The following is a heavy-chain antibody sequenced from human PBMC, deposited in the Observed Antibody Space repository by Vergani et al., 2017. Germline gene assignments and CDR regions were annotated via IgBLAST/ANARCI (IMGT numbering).Heavy chain of an antibody. CDR3: ARGFRPRPPGGASVSFDY. CDR2: IIPIFGTA. D-gene: IGHD3-16*01. Sequence: QVQLVQSGAEVKKPGSPVKVPCKAPGGTFSSYAISWVRQAPGQGLEWMGGIIPIFGTANYAQKFQGRVTITADESTSTAYMELSSLRSEDTAVYYCARGFRPRPPGGASVSFDYWGQGTLVTVSS. CDR1: GGTFSSYA. J-gene: IGHJ4*02. V-gene: IGHV1-69*01.